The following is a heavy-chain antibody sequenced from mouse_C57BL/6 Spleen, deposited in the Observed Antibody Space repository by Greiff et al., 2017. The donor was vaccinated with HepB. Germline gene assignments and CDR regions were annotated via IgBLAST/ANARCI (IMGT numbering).Heavy chain of an antibody. CDR3: ARGERVTVNYYAMDY. D-gene: IGHD2-1*01. J-gene: IGHJ4*01. CDR2: ISDGGSYT. CDR1: GFTFSSYA. Sequence: EVQLVESGGGLVKPGGSLKLSCAASGFTFSSYAMSWVRQTPEKRLEWVATISDGGSYTYYPDNVKGRFTISRDNAKNNLYLQMSHLKSEDTAMYYCARGERVTVNYYAMDYWGQGTSVTVSS. V-gene: IGHV5-4*01.